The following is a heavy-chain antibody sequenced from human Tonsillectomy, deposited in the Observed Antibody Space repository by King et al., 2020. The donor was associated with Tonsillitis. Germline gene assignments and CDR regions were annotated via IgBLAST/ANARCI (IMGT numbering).Heavy chain of an antibody. Sequence: VQLVESGGGVVQPGRSLRLSCAASGFTLSSHALHWVRQAPGKGLEWVAVISYDGRNKYYADSVKGRFSISRDNSKNTLDLQMNSLRADDTAVYYCARDRDSSSWQYLLDYWGQGTLVTVSS. CDR3: ARDRDSSSWQYLLDY. V-gene: IGHV3-30*01. CDR2: ISYDGRNK. D-gene: IGHD6-13*01. CDR1: GFTLSSHA. J-gene: IGHJ4*02.